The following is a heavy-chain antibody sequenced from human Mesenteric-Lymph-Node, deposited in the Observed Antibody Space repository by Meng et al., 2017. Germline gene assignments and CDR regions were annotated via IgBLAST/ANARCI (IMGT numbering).Heavy chain of an antibody. D-gene: IGHD3-10*01. CDR1: GGSLSGSY. CDR2: VYHNGVT. CDR3: ARGGATPMIIKY. J-gene: IGHJ4*02. V-gene: IGHV4-34*02. Sequence: QVQLKQWGAEGLKPSETLSLTCAVYGGSLSGSYWSWIRQPPGKGLEWMGEVYHNGVTKYSPSLRSRVVISIDTSKNQFSLNLRSVSAADTAMYYCARGGATPMIIKYWGPGTLVTVSS.